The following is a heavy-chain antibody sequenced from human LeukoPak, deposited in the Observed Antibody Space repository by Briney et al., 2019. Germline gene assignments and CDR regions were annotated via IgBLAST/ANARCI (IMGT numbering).Heavy chain of an antibody. CDR3: ARSKGYFDY. J-gene: IGHJ4*02. Sequence: SETLSLTCTVSGGSISNNYWSWIRQPPGKGLEWIGYIYYSGSTNYNPSLKSRVTILVDTSKNQFSLKLSSVTAADTAVYYCARSKGYFDYWGQGTLVTVSS. CDR1: GGSISNNY. V-gene: IGHV4-59*08. CDR2: IYYSGST.